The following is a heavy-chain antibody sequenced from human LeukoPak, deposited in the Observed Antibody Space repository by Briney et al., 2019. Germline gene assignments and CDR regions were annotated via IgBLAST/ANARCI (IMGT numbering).Heavy chain of an antibody. CDR3: ARDNVAVAGTYYYDSSGYLDY. CDR2: IYSGGST. Sequence: GGSLRLSCAASGFTFSSNYMSWVRQAPGKGLEWVSVIYSGGSTYYADSVKGRFTISRDNSKNTLYLQMNSLRAEDTAVYYCARDNVAVAGTYYYDSSGYLDYWGQGTLVTVSS. J-gene: IGHJ4*02. V-gene: IGHV3-66*01. CDR1: GFTFSSNY. D-gene: IGHD3-22*01.